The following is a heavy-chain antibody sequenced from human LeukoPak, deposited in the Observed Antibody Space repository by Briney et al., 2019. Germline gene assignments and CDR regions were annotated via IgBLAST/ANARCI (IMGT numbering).Heavy chain of an antibody. J-gene: IGHJ5*02. D-gene: IGHD3-9*01. Sequence: RAPVKVSCKASGYTFTGYYMHWVRQAPGQGLEWTGWINPNSGGTNYAQKFQGRVTMTRDTSISTAYMELSRPRSDDTAVYYCARNFPYYDILTGYTNWFDPWGQGTLVTVSS. V-gene: IGHV1-2*02. CDR2: INPNSGGT. CDR1: GYTFTGYY. CDR3: ARNFPYYDILTGYTNWFDP.